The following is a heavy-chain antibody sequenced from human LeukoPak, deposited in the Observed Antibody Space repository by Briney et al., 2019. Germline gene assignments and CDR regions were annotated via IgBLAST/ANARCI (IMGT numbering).Heavy chain of an antibody. V-gene: IGHV4-59*01. D-gene: IGHD6-13*01. CDR2: IYYSGST. Sequence: SETLSLTCAVYGGSFSDYYWSWIRQPPGKGLEWIGYIYYSGSTNYNPSLKSRVTISVDTSKNQFSLKVTSVTAADTAIYYCARGKENSSSWTAGLVDYWGQGTLVTVSS. CDR3: ARGKENSSSWTAGLVDY. CDR1: GGSFSDYY. J-gene: IGHJ4*02.